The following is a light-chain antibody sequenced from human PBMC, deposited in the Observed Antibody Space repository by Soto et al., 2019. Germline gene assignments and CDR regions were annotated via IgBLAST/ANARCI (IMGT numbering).Light chain of an antibody. J-gene: IGKJ1*01. CDR2: GAS. CDR3: QQYGSSGT. Sequence: LSPSTGTVSLSTGERATLPGKASQSVSSSYLAWYQQKPGQAPRLLIYGASSRATGIPDRFSGSGSGTDFTLTITRLEPEDFAVYYCQQYGSSGTFGQGAKVDI. V-gene: IGKV3-20*01. CDR1: QSVSSSY.